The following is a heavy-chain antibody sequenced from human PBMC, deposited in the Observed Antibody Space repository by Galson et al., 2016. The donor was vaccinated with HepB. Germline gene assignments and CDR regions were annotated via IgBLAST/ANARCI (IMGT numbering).Heavy chain of an antibody. CDR1: GFSLSTSGMC. CDR2: IDWDDDK. D-gene: IGHD6-6*01. CDR3: ARSSSIAALYWFDP. J-gene: IGHJ5*02. V-gene: IGHV2-70*01. Sequence: PALVKPTQTLTLTCTFSGFSLSTSGMCVSWIRQPPGKALEWLALIDWDDDKYYSTSLKTRLTISKDTSKNQVVLTMTNMDPVDTATYYCARSSSIAALYWFDPWGQGILVTVSS.